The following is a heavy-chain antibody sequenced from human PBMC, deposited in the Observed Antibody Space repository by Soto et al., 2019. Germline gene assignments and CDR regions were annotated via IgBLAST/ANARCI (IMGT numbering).Heavy chain of an antibody. CDR1: GGSFSGYY. Sequence: SETLSLTCAVYGGSFSGYYWSWIRQPPGKGLEWIGEINHSGSTNYNPSLKSRVTISVDTSKNQFSLKLSSVTAADTAVYYCARGLPGIAAAGMVYFDYWGQGTLATVSS. V-gene: IGHV4-34*01. CDR2: INHSGST. D-gene: IGHD6-13*01. J-gene: IGHJ4*02. CDR3: ARGLPGIAAAGMVYFDY.